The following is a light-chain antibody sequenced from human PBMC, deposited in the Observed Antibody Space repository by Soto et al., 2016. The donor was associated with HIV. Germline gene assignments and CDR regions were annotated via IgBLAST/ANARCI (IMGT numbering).Light chain of an antibody. CDR3: QQYYSFPRT. J-gene: IGKJ2*01. V-gene: IGKV1-9*01. Sequence: DIQLTQSPSFLSASVGDRVTITCRASQGISGYLAWYQQKPGKAPELLIYAASTLQSGVPSRFSGSGSGTDFTLTISCLQSEDFATYYCQQYYSFPRTFGQGTKLEIK. CDR1: QGISGY. CDR2: AAS.